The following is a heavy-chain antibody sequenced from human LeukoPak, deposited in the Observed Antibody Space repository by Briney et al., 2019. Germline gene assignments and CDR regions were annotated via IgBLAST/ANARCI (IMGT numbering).Heavy chain of an antibody. V-gene: IGHV4-39*07. CDR1: GGSISSYY. Sequence: SETLSLTCTVSGGSISSYYWSWIRQPPGKGLEWIGSIYYSGSAYYNPSLKSRVTISVDTSKNQFSLKLSSVTAADTAVYYCARGDYGGNSEDYWGQGTLVTVSS. CDR2: IYYSGSA. J-gene: IGHJ4*02. CDR3: ARGDYGGNSEDY. D-gene: IGHD4-23*01.